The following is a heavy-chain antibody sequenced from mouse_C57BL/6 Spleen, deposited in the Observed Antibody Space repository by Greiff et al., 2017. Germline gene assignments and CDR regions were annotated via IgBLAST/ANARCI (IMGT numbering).Heavy chain of an antibody. Sequence: QWVKQRPGQGLEWIGEIDPSDSYTNYNQKFKGKATLTVDTSSSTAYMQLSSLTSEDSAVYYCARRDGYSAWFAYWGQGTLVTVSA. D-gene: IGHD2-3*01. V-gene: IGHV1-50*01. CDR3: ARRDGYSAWFAY. J-gene: IGHJ3*01. CDR2: IDPSDSYT.